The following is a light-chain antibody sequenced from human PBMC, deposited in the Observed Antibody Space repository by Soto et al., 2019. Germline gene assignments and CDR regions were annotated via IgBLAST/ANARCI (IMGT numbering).Light chain of an antibody. CDR3: QQYNSSPLT. Sequence: DIQMTQSPSTLSASVGDRVTITCRANQSISDWLAWYQQKPGKAPKLLIYDASNLESGVPSRFSGSGSGTEFTLTIISLQPDDFATYYCQQYNSSPLTFGGGTKMEIK. CDR1: QSISDW. V-gene: IGKV1-5*01. J-gene: IGKJ4*01. CDR2: DAS.